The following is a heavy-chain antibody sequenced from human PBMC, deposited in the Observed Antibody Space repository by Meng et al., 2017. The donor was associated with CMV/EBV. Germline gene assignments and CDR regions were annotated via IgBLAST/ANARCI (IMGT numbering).Heavy chain of an antibody. D-gene: IGHD6-13*01. V-gene: IGHV4-39*01. CDR2: IYYSGST. J-gene: IGHJ5*02. CDR1: GYISSSSYY. CDR3: ARIPRIAAAGTGWFDP. Sequence: GYISSSSYYVGWIRQPPGKGLEWIGSIYYSGSTYYNPSLKSRVTISVDTSKNQFSLKLSSVTAADTAVYYCARIPRIAAAGTGWFDPWGQGTLVTVSS.